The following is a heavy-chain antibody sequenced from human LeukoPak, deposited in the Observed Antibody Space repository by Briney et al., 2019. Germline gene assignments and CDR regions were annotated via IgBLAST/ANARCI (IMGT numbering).Heavy chain of an antibody. CDR2: IYYSGIT. D-gene: IGHD5-12*01. J-gene: IGHJ6*03. Sequence: SETLSLTCAVSGGSISSSNWWSWVRQPPGKGLEWIGSIYYSGITYYNPSLKSRVTISVDTSKNQFSLKLSSVTAADTAMYYCARASWLPQTRNYYYMDVCGKGTTVTISS. CDR1: GGSISSSNW. CDR3: ARASWLPQTRNYYYMDV. V-gene: IGHV4-4*02.